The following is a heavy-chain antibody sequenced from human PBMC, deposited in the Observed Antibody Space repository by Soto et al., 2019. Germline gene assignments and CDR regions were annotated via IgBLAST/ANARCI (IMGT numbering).Heavy chain of an antibody. Sequence: GGSLRLSCAASGFTFSDYAMGWVRQAPGKGLEWVSGISGSGGTTYYADSVKGRFTISRDNSKKTLYLQLNSLGAEDTALYYFAARYDYSGLPVWFASWGQGTLVTVSS. V-gene: IGHV3-23*01. J-gene: IGHJ5*01. CDR1: GFTFSDYA. CDR3: AARYDYSGLPVWFAS. D-gene: IGHD4-4*01. CDR2: ISGSGGTT.